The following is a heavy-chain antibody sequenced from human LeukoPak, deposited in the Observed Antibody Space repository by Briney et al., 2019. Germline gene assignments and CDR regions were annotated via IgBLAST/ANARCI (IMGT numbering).Heavy chain of an antibody. Sequence: GGSLRLSCAASGFSFSSHAMHWVRQAPGKGLEWVSVIYSGGSTYYADSVKGRFTISRDKSKNTVYLQMNSLRFEDTAMYYCARNWFDPWGQGTLVTVSS. CDR3: ARNWFDP. V-gene: IGHV3-53*05. J-gene: IGHJ5*02. CDR1: GFSFSSHA. CDR2: IYSGGST.